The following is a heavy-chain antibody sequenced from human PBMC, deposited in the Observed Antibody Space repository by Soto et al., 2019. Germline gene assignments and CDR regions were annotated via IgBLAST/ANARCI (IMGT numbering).Heavy chain of an antibody. Sequence: QVQLQESGPGLVKPSETLSLTCTVSGGSISSYYWSWIRQPPGKGLEWIGYIYYSGSTNYNPSLKHRVTISVDTSKNRFSLKLSSVTAADTAVYYCARDRYCSSTSCYKDYYYGMAVWGQGTTVTVS. CDR1: GGSISSYY. D-gene: IGHD2-2*02. CDR2: IYYSGST. V-gene: IGHV4-59*01. CDR3: ARDRYCSSTSCYKDYYYGMAV. J-gene: IGHJ6*02.